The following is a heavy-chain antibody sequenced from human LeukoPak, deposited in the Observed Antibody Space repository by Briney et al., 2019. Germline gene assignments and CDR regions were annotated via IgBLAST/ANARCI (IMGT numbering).Heavy chain of an antibody. CDR3: ARTAAGLAIGDYYYGMDV. D-gene: IGHD6-13*01. CDR2: INHSGST. J-gene: IGHJ6*04. Sequence: SETLFLTCAVYGGSFSGYYWSWIRQPPGKGLEWIGEINHSGSTNYNPSLKSRVTISVDTSKNQFSLKLSSVTAADTAVYYCARTAAGLAIGDYYYGMDVWGKGTTVTVSS. V-gene: IGHV4-34*01. CDR1: GGSFSGYY.